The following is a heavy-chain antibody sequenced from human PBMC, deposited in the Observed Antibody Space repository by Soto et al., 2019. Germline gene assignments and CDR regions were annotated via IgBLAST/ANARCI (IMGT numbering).Heavy chain of an antibody. CDR2: INPNSGCT. CDR3: ARDLRRPGDIVATKPRGGMDV. CDR1: GYTFTGYY. V-gene: IGHV1-2*02. Sequence: GASVKVSCKASGYTFTGYYMHWVRQAPGQGLEWMGWINPNSGCTNYAQKFQGRVTMTRDTSISTAYMELSRLRSDDTAVYYCARDLRRPGDIVATKPRGGMDVWGQGTTVTVSS. D-gene: IGHD5-12*01. J-gene: IGHJ6*02.